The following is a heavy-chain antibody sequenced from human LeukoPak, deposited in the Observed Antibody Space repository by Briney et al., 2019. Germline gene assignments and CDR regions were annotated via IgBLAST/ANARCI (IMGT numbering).Heavy chain of an antibody. Sequence: SETLSLTCAVSGYSISSGYYWGWIRQPPGKGLEWIGSIYHSGSTYYNPSLKSRVTISVETSKNQFSLKLSSVTAADTAVYYCARRVTFDYWGQGTLVTVSS. CDR2: IYHSGST. CDR3: ARRVTFDY. J-gene: IGHJ4*02. V-gene: IGHV4-38-2*01. CDR1: GYSISSGYY. D-gene: IGHD2-21*02.